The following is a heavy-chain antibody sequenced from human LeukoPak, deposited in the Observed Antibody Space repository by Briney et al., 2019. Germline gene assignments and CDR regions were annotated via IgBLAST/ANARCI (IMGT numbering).Heavy chain of an antibody. CDR2: ISGSGGST. D-gene: IGHD3-16*01. J-gene: IGHJ4*02. CDR1: GFTFSSYA. CDR3: AKTSGKPGGSMGPFDY. Sequence: PGGSLRLSCAASGFTFSSYAMSWVRQAPGKGLEWVSAISGSGGSTYYADSVKGRFTISRDNSKDTLYLQMNSLRAEDTAVYYCAKTSGKPGGSMGPFDYWGQGTLVTVSS. V-gene: IGHV3-23*01.